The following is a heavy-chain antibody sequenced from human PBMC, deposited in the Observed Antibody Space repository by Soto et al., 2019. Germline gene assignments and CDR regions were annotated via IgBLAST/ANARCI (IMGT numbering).Heavy chain of an antibody. CDR3: AKGLIIGMGYCSGGSCFSDY. V-gene: IGHV3-30*18. CDR2: ISYDGSNK. J-gene: IGHJ4*02. CDR1: GFTFSSYG. D-gene: IGHD2-15*01. Sequence: QVQLVESGGGVVQPGRSLRLSCAASGFTFSSYGMHWVRQAPGKGLEWVAVISYDGSNKYYADSVKGRFTISRDNSKNTXYVXMNSLRAEDTAVYYCAKGLIIGMGYCSGGSCFSDYWGQGTLVTVSS.